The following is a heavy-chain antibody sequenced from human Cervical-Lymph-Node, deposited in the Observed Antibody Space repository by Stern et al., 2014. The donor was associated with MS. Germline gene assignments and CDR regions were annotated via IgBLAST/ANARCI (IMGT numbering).Heavy chain of an antibody. D-gene: IGHD6-13*01. V-gene: IGHV3-48*02. J-gene: IGHJ3*02. CDR3: AEIAAAGLDDAFDI. CDR1: GFTFSSYS. Sequence: EVQLVESGGGLVQPGGSLRLSCAASGFTFSSYSMNWVRQAPGKGLEWVSYISSSSSTIYYADSVKGRFTISRDNAKNSLYLQMNSLRDEDTAVYYCAEIAAAGLDDAFDIWGQGKRVTVSS. CDR2: ISSSSSTI.